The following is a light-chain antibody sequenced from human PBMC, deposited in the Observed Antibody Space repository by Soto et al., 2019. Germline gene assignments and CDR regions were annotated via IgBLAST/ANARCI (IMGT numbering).Light chain of an antibody. J-gene: IGKJ5*01. CDR1: QSISTY. V-gene: IGKV3-11*01. CDR2: DAS. Sequence: EIVLTQSPATLSLSPGERATLSCGASQSISTYLAWYQQKPGQAPRLVIYDASNRATDIPARFSGSGSGTAFTLTINSLEPEDFAVYYCHQRSLWPITFGQGTRLETK. CDR3: HQRSLWPIT.